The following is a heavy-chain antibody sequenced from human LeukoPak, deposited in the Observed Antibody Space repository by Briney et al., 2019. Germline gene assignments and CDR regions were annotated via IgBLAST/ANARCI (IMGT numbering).Heavy chain of an antibody. CDR3: ARGAFAAGLDP. J-gene: IGHJ5*02. V-gene: IGHV3-48*03. Sequence: PGGSLRLSCAASGLTFSSYEMNWVRQAPGKGLERVSYISSSGSTIYYADSVKGRFTISRDNAKNSLYLQMNSLRAEDTAVYYCARGAFAAGLDPWGQGTLVTVSS. CDR1: GLTFSSYE. CDR2: ISSSGSTI. D-gene: IGHD6-13*01.